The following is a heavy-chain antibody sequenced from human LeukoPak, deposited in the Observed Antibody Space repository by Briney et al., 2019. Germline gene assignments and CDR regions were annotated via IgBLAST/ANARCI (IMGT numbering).Heavy chain of an antibody. J-gene: IGHJ6*02. Sequence: GGSLRLSCXXSGFTFSSYEMNWVRQAPGKGLEWVSYISSSGSTIYYADSVKGRFTISRDNAKNSLYLQMNSLRAEDTAVYYCARDRIAPGDVWGQGTTVTVSS. CDR1: GFTFSSYE. CDR2: ISSSGSTI. D-gene: IGHD6-25*01. CDR3: ARDRIAPGDV. V-gene: IGHV3-48*03.